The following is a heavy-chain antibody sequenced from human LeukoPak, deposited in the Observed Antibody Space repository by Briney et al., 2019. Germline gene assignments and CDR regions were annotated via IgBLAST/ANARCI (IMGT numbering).Heavy chain of an antibody. CDR3: AREGIAAASTYLDY. J-gene: IGHJ4*02. Sequence: GGSLRLSCAASGFTFSSYAMHWVRQAPGKGLEWVAVIWYDGSNKYYADSVKGRFTISRDNSKNTLYLQMNSLRAEDTAVYYCAREGIAAASTYLDYWGQGTLVTVSS. D-gene: IGHD6-13*01. CDR2: IWYDGSNK. CDR1: GFTFSSYA. V-gene: IGHV3-33*08.